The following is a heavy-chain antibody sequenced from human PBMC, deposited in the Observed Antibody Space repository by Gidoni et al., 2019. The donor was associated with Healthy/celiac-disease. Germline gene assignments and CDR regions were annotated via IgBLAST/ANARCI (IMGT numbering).Heavy chain of an antibody. CDR2: ISSSGSTI. J-gene: IGHJ6*02. D-gene: IGHD5-18*01. CDR1: GFTFSSYE. V-gene: IGHV3-48*03. Sequence: EVQLVESGGGLVQPGGSLRLSCAASGFTFSSYEMNWVRQAPGKGLEWVSYISSSGSTIYYADSVKGRFTISRDNAKNSLYLQMNSLRAEDTAVYYCARGGGIQLCLWGMDVWGQGTTVTVSS. CDR3: ARGGGIQLCLWGMDV.